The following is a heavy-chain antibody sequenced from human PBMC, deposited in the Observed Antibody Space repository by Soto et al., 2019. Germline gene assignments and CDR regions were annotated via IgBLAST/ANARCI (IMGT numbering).Heavy chain of an antibody. CDR3: SRDPQLYYGSGTKTPHWFDP. V-gene: IGHV1-18*01. Sequence: QVQLVQSGAEVKKPGASVKVSCKASGYTFTSYGISWVRQAPGQGLEWMGWISAYNGNTNYAQKLQGRVTMTTDTSTSTACMELRRLRSDDTAVYYCSRDPQLYYGSGTKTPHWFDPWGQGTLGTVSS. CDR1: GYTFTSYG. D-gene: IGHD3-10*01. CDR2: ISAYNGNT. J-gene: IGHJ5*02.